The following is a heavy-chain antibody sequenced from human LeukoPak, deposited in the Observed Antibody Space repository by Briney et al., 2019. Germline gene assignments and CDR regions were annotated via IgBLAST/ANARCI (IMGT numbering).Heavy chain of an antibody. Sequence: GGSLRLSCAASGFTFSSYAMHWVRQPPGKGLEWVAVISYDGSNKYYADSVKGRFTISRDNSKNTLYLQMNSLRAEDTAVYYCASPKGAGELNDYGDLAPLDYWGQGTLVTVSS. V-gene: IGHV3-30*04. CDR3: ASPKGAGELNDYGDLAPLDY. CDR1: GFTFSSYA. D-gene: IGHD4-17*01. J-gene: IGHJ4*02. CDR2: ISYDGSNK.